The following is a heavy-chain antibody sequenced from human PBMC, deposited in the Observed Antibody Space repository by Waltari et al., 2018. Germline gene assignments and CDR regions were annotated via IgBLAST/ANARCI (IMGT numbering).Heavy chain of an antibody. CDR3: VTDDPGLGLDV. CDR2: INSDGRST. V-gene: IGHV3-74*01. J-gene: IGHJ6*02. CDR1: GFTFPKYW. Sequence: EVQLVESGGGFVQPGGSLSLSCAASGFTFPKYWMHWVRQEAGKGLMWVAHINSDGRSTTYGDSVKGRFTITRDNARDTVYLQMTSLRAEDTAVYFCVTDDPGLGLDVWGQGTTVTVSS. D-gene: IGHD7-27*01.